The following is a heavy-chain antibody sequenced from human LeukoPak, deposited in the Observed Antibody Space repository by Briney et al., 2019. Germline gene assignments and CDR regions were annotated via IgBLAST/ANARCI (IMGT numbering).Heavy chain of an antibody. J-gene: IGHJ4*02. V-gene: IGHV4-61*02. CDR3: ARGPGYSYTFDY. Sequence: PSQTLSLTCTVSGGSISSGRYYWSWIRQPAGKGQEWIGRIYTSGSTNYNPSLKSRVTISVDTSKNQFSLKLSSVTAADTAVYYCARGPGYSYTFDYWGQGTLVTVSS. D-gene: IGHD5-18*01. CDR2: IYTSGST. CDR1: GGSISSGRYY.